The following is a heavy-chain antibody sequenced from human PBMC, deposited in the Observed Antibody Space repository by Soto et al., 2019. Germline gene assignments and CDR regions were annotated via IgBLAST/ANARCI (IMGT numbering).Heavy chain of an antibody. CDR2: IIPIFGTA. J-gene: IGHJ4*02. CDR1: GGTFSSYA. Sequence: QVQLVQSGAEVKKPGSSVKVSCKASGGTFSSYAISWVRQAPGQGLEWMGGIIPIFGTANYAQKFLGRVTITADEATSTAYMELSSLRSEDTAEYYCARGVDPALGDFDYWGQGTLVTVSS. D-gene: IGHD5-18*01. V-gene: IGHV1-69*01. CDR3: ARGVDPALGDFDY.